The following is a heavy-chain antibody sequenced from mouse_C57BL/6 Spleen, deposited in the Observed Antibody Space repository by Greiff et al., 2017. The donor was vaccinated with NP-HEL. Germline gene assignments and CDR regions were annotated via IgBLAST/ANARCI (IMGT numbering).Heavy chain of an antibody. Sequence: QVQLKESGPELVKPGASVKLSCKASGYTFTSYDINWVKQRPGQGLEWIGWIYPRDGSTKYNEKFKAKATLTVDTASSTAYMELHSLTSEDSAVYFCARYDYDGYWYFDVWGTGTTVTVSS. D-gene: IGHD2-4*01. CDR2: IYPRDGST. J-gene: IGHJ1*03. V-gene: IGHV1-85*01. CDR1: GYTFTSYD. CDR3: ARYDYDGYWYFDV.